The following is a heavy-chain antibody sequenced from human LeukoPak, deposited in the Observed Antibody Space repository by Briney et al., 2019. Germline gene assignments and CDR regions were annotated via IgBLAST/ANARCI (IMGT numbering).Heavy chain of an antibody. D-gene: IGHD6-19*01. V-gene: IGHV3-7*01. CDR3: AGSSGWLFDY. J-gene: IGHJ4*02. CDR2: IKEDGSQI. CDR1: GFTFSKYW. Sequence: PGGSLRLSRVGSGFTFSKYWMNWVRQAPGKGLEWVANIKEDGSQIYYVDSVRGRFTISRDNAKNSVYLQMNSLRAEDTAVYYCAGSSGWLFDYWGQGSLVAVSS.